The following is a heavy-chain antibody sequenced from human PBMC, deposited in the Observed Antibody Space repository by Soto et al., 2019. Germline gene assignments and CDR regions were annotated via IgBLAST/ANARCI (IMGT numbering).Heavy chain of an antibody. CDR1: GGTFSTLA. Sequence: QVQLVRSGTEVKKPGSSVKVSCKASGGTFSTLAVSWVRQAPGQGLEWMGGIIPIFGRPVYAQKFQGRVTITADESTSIVYMELSSLSSEDTAVYYCARAPYEDYAVPEPNYFDSWGQGTLVTVSS. J-gene: IGHJ4*02. V-gene: IGHV1-69*01. D-gene: IGHD4-17*01. CDR2: IIPIFGRP. CDR3: ARAPYEDYAVPEPNYFDS.